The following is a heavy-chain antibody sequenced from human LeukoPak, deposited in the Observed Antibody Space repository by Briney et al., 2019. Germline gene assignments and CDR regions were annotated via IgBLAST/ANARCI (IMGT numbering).Heavy chain of an antibody. CDR3: ARAVVTAIFDY. CDR2: IYYSGST. J-gene: IGHJ4*02. D-gene: IGHD2-2*01. Sequence: SETLSLTCTVSGGSVSSGSYYWSWIRQPPGKGLEWIGCIYYSGSTNYNPSLKSRVTISVDTSKNQFSLKLSSVTAADTAVYYCARAVVTAIFDYWGQGTLVTVSP. CDR1: GGSVSSGSYY. V-gene: IGHV4-61*01.